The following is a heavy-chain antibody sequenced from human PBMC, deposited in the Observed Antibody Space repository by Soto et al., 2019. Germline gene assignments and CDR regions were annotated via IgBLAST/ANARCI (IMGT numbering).Heavy chain of an antibody. D-gene: IGHD2-2*01. V-gene: IGHV1-69*12. Sequence: QVQLVQSGAEVKKPGSSVKVSCKASGGTFSSYAISWVRQAPGQGLEWMGGMIPIFGTANYAQKFQGRVTITADESTSTAYMELSSLRSEDTAVYYCARHACISSNCYYYYYSRMDVWGQGTTVTVSS. CDR2: MIPIFGTA. J-gene: IGHJ6*02. CDR1: GGTFSSYA. CDR3: ARHACISSNCYYYYYSRMDV.